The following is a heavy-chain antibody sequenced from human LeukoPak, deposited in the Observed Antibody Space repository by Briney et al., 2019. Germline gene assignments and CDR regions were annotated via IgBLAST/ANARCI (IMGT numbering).Heavy chain of an antibody. CDR1: DDSISTNSYY. CDR2: LHFSGTP. V-gene: IGHV4-39*01. CDR3: TRGGDPYKVGNF. D-gene: IGHD2-21*01. Sequence: SETLTLTCTVSDDSISTNSYYWSWIRQPPGKGLECIGTLHFSGTPYYSPSLNSRISISVDTSKKQFSLKLRSVTATDTAVYYCTRGGDPYKVGNFWGQGTLVSVSS. J-gene: IGHJ4*02.